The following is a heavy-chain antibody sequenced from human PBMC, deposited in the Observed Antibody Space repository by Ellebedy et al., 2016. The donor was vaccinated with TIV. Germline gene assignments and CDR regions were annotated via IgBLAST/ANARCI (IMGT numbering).Heavy chain of an antibody. CDR1: GYTFTDYY. CDR3: GREKAGGMFDY. V-gene: IGHV1-46*01. CDR2: IIPSGGIT. Sequence: ASVKVSCKASGYTFTDYYIHWVRQAPGQGLEWMGIIIPSGGITNYAQKFQGRVTMTRDTSTSTVSMELSSLRSEDTAVYYCGREKAGGMFDYWGQGTLVTVSS. J-gene: IGHJ4*02. D-gene: IGHD6-13*01.